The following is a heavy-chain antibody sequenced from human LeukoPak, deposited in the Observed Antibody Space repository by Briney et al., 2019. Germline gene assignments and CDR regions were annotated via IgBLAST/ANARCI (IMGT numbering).Heavy chain of an antibody. Sequence: GGSLRLSCAASGFTISSNYMSWVRQAPGKGLEWVSVFYSGGSTYYADSVKGRFTISRDNSKNTLYLQMNSLRAEDTAVYYCARSAEQPILRFLEFAGRGSYYYGMDVWGQGTTVTVSS. V-gene: IGHV3-53*01. CDR1: GFTISSNY. CDR2: FYSGGST. CDR3: ARSAEQPILRFLEFAGRGSYYYGMDV. J-gene: IGHJ6*02. D-gene: IGHD3-3*01.